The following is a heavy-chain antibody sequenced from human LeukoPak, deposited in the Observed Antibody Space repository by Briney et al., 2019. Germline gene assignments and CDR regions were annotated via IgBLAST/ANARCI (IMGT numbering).Heavy chain of an antibody. D-gene: IGHD4-11*01. CDR2: ISGSGGST. Sequence: GGSLRLSCAASGFTFSSYAMSWVRQAPGKGLEWVSAISGSGGSTYYADSVKGRFAISRDNSKNTLYLQMNSRRAEDTAVYYWAKDRVTVTPGADDAFDIWGQGTMVTVSS. CDR3: AKDRVTVTPGADDAFDI. J-gene: IGHJ3*02. V-gene: IGHV3-23*01. CDR1: GFTFSSYA.